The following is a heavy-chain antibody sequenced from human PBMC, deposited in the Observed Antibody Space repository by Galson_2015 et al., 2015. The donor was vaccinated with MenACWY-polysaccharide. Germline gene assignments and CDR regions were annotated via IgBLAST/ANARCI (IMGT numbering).Heavy chain of an antibody. CDR1: EFTFSSFW. CDR2: IKQDGSER. V-gene: IGHV3-7*01. D-gene: IGHD1-26*01. CDR3: ARVRLRDVGRYFDS. Sequence: SLRLSCAASEFTFSSFWMAWVRQAPGKGLERVANIKQDGSERYYVDSVQGRFTISRDNAENSLFLQMNSLRAEDTAVYYCARVRLRDVGRYFDSWGQGSLVTVSS. J-gene: IGHJ4*02.